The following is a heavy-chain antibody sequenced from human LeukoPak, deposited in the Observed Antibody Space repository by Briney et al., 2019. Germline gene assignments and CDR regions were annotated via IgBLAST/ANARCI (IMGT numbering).Heavy chain of an antibody. CDR1: GFSFSSYS. CDR2: IISSVNYI. J-gene: IGHJ4*02. CDR3: ARPLVEMATTPHLDY. D-gene: IGHD5-24*01. V-gene: IGHV3-21*01. Sequence: GGSLRLSCAASGFSFSSYSMNWVRQAPGKGLEWVSSIISSVNYIYYADSVKGRFTISRDNAKNSLYLQMNSLRAEDTAVYYCARPLVEMATTPHLDYWGQGTLVTVSS.